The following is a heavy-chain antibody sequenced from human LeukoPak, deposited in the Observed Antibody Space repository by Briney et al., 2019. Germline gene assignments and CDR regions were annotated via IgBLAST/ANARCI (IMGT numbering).Heavy chain of an antibody. V-gene: IGHV4-34*01. CDR1: GGSFSGYY. J-gene: IGHJ6*03. CDR3: ARVREQWLVSYYYYYMDV. D-gene: IGHD6-19*01. CDR2: INHSGST. Sequence: PSETLSLTCAVYGGSFSGYYWSWIRQPPGKGLEWIGEINHSGSTNYNPSLKSRVTISVDTSKNQFSLKLSSVTAADTAVYYCARVREQWLVSYYYYYMDVWGKGTTVTASS.